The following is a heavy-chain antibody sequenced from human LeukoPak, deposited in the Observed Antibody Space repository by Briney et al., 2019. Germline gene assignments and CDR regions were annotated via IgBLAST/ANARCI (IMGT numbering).Heavy chain of an antibody. J-gene: IGHJ4*02. V-gene: IGHV1-69*01. CDR1: GGTFISYA. D-gene: IGHD4-23*01. Sequence: GSSVKVSCKASGGTFISYAISWVRQAPGQGLEWMGGIIPIFGTANYAQKFQGRVTITADESTSTAYMELSSLRSEDTAVHYCARETYGGNSGLDYWGQGTLVTVSS. CDR2: IIPIFGTA. CDR3: ARETYGGNSGLDY.